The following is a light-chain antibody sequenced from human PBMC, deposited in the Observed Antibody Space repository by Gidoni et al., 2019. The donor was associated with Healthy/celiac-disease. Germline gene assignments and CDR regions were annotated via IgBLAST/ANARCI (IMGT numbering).Light chain of an antibody. V-gene: IGKV1-33*01. CDR3: QQDDNLPLT. Sequence: DIQMTQSPSSLSASVGDRVTITCQASQDSSNYLNWYQQKPGKAPKLLIYDASNVETGVPSRFSGSGYGTDFTFTISSLQPEDIATYYCQQDDNLPLTFGGSTKVEIK. CDR1: QDSSNY. CDR2: DAS. J-gene: IGKJ4*01.